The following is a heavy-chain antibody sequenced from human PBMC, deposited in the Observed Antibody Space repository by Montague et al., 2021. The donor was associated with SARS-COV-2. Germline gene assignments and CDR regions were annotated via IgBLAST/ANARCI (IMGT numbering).Heavy chain of an antibody. CDR1: GRSIKRSSYY. CDR2: IFYSGST. J-gene: IGHJ5*02. D-gene: IGHD3-22*01. Sequence: SDTLSLTCTVSGRSIKRSSYYWGWIRQPPGKGLEWLGTIFYSGSTYYNPSLKSRVTLSVDTSKNQFSLQLGSVTATDTAVYYCARRLYYDTSPFYAWGQGTLVTVSS. V-gene: IGHV4-39*01. CDR3: ARRLYYDTSPFYA.